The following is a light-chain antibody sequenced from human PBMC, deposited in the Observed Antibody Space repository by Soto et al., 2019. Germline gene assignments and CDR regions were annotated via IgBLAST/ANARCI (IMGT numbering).Light chain of an antibody. CDR2: ANS. J-gene: IGLJ7*01. CDR1: SSNIGNNL. V-gene: IGLV1-47*01. Sequence: QSVLTQPPSASGTPGQSVIISCSGSSSNIGNNLVYWYQQVPGKAPKLLIYANSQRPSGVPDRFSGSKSGTSASLAISGLRSEDEADYYCVAWDDSLRCAIFGGGTQLTVL. CDR3: VAWDDSLRCAI.